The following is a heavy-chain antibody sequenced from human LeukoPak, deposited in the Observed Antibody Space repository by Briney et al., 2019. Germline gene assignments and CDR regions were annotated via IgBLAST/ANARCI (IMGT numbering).Heavy chain of an antibody. Sequence: SETLSLTCTVSGGSISSSSYYWGWIRQPPGKGLEWIGSIYYSGSTYYNPSLKSRVTISVDTSKNQFSLKLSSVTAADTAVYYCAREDAFDIWGQGTMVTVSS. J-gene: IGHJ3*02. V-gene: IGHV4-39*07. CDR3: AREDAFDI. CDR1: GGSISSSSYY. CDR2: IYYSGST.